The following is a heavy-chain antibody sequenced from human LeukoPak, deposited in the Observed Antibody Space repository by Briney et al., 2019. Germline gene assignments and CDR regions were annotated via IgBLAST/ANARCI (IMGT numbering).Heavy chain of an antibody. D-gene: IGHD6-19*01. V-gene: IGHV3-21*01. Sequence: GSLGLSCAASGFTSSSYSMNWVRQAPGKGLEWVSSISSSSSYIYYADSVKGRFTSSRDNVKNSLYLQMNSLRAEDTAVYYCARDPLSSYSSGWYLNWGQGTLVTVSS. CDR2: ISSSSSYI. CDR1: GFTSSSYS. J-gene: IGHJ4*02. CDR3: ARDPLSSYSSGWYLN.